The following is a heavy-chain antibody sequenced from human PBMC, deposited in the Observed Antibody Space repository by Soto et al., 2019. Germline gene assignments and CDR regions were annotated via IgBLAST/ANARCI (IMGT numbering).Heavy chain of an antibody. CDR3: ASKGDVDY. J-gene: IGHJ4*02. Sequence: QVQLVESGGGVVQPGRSLRLSCAASGFTFSSYAMHWVRQAPGKGLEWVAVISYDGSNKYYADSVKGRFTISRDNSKNTLYLQRNSLRAEDTAVYYCASKGDVDYWGQGALVTVSS. V-gene: IGHV3-30-3*01. D-gene: IGHD1-26*01. CDR2: ISYDGSNK. CDR1: GFTFSSYA.